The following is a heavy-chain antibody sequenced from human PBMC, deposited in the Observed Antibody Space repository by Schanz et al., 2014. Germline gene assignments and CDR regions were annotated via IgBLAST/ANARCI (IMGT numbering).Heavy chain of an antibody. D-gene: IGHD3-3*01. CDR3: ARGSGTFDS. J-gene: IGHJ4*02. CDR1: GFTFRRCG. Sequence: EVQMLESGGGLVQPGGSLRLSCVASGFTFRRCGMSWVRQAPGKGLEWVSVIAGDGGGPNYVDSVKGRFTISRDNSDNTLYLQMNNLRAEDTAVYYCARGSGTFDSWGQGTLVTVSS. V-gene: IGHV3-23*01. CDR2: IAGDGGGP.